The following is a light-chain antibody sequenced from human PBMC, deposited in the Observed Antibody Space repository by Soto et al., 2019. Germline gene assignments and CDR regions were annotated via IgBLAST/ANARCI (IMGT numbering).Light chain of an antibody. Sequence: EIVLTQSPGTLSLSPGATATLSCRASQSVSRNYLAWFQQKPGQAPSLLIHGASSRAAGTPDRFSGSGSVTDFTLTISRLEPEDFAVYFCHHYGDSPIYTFGPGTKVDFK. CDR1: QSVSRNY. CDR3: HHYGDSPIYT. J-gene: IGKJ3*01. CDR2: GAS. V-gene: IGKV3-20*01.